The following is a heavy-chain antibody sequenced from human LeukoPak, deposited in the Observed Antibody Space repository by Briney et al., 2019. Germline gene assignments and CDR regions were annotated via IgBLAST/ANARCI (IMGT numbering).Heavy chain of an antibody. Sequence: PGGSLRLSCAASGFTFNSYWMSWVRQAPGKGLEWVANIKQDGSEKYYVDSVKGRFTISRDNAKNSLYLQMNSLRAEDTAVYYCARDYRGYRAPYYFDYWGQGTLVTVSS. CDR1: GFTFNSYW. CDR2: IKQDGSEK. CDR3: ARDYRGYRAPYYFDY. J-gene: IGHJ4*02. V-gene: IGHV3-7*01. D-gene: IGHD2-15*01.